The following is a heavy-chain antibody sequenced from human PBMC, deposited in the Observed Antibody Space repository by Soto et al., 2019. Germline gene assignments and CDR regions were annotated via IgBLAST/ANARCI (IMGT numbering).Heavy chain of an antibody. CDR2: ISPYSGDT. CDR1: STAFIGYY. V-gene: IGHV1-2*02. J-gene: IGHJ4*02. Sequence: GQGSFKASSTAFIGYYLHCVRQAPGQGIDWIGWISPYSGDTDSAQKFQGRVTLTRDTSTRAVYIELSRLASDDTTVYYIAWAGPTPTFNHWGQGARVTAPQ. CDR3: AWAGPTPTFNH.